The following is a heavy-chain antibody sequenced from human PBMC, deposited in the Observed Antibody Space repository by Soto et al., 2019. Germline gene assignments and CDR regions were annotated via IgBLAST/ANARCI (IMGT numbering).Heavy chain of an antibody. J-gene: IGHJ5*02. Sequence: GSLRLSCAASGFTFSSYSMNWVRQAPGKGLEWVSSISSSSSYIYYADSVKGRFTISRDNAKNSLYLQMNSLRAEDTAVYYCARDRNSGYDYALARFDPWGQGTLVTVSS. CDR2: ISSSSSYI. V-gene: IGHV3-21*01. D-gene: IGHD5-12*01. CDR1: GFTFSSYS. CDR3: ARDRNSGYDYALARFDP.